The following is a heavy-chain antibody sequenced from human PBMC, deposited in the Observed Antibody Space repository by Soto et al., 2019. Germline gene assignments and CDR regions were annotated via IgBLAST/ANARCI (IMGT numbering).Heavy chain of an antibody. D-gene: IGHD6-13*01. V-gene: IGHV3-23*01. CDR2: ISGSGGST. Sequence: PGGSLRLSCAASGFTFSSYAMSWVRQAPGKGLEWVSAISGSGGSTYYADSVKGRFTISRDNSKNTLYLQMNSLRAEDTAVYYCAKDCLVAAAESYYFDYWGQGTLVTVSS. CDR1: GFTFSSYA. J-gene: IGHJ4*02. CDR3: AKDCLVAAAESYYFDY.